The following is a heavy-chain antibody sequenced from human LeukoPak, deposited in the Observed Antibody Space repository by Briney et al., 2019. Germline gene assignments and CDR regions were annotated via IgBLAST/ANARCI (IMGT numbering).Heavy chain of an antibody. CDR2: TYYGSKWYN. Sequence: SQTLSLTCVLSGDSVSSDSGGWNWIRQSPSRGLEWLGRTYYGSKWYNDYAVSVKSRITIKPDTSKNQFSLQLNSVAPEHTALYYCARDTTRRFDHWGQGTLVTVSS. CDR3: ARDTTRRFDH. J-gene: IGHJ4*02. D-gene: IGHD1-26*01. CDR1: GDSVSSDSGG. V-gene: IGHV6-1*01.